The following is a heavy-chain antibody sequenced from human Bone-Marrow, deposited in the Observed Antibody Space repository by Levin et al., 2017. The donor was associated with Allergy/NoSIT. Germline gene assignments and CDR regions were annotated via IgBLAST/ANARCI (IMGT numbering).Heavy chain of an antibody. CDR2: ISIYNGDT. V-gene: IGHV1-18*01. CDR3: ARDHSPFTLVQGMSGYYYYLDV. J-gene: IGHJ6*03. Sequence: ASVKVSCRASGYTLTSFGISWVRQAPGQGLEWMGGISIYNGDTKYAQNFQGRVTMTTDQSTTTAYMELRSPRSDDTAIYYCARDHSPFTLVQGMSGYYYYLDVWGKGTTVTVSS. D-gene: IGHD3-10*01. CDR1: GYTLTSFG.